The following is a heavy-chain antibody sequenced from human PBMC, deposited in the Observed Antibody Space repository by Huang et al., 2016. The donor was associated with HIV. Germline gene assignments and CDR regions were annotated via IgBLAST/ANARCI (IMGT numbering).Heavy chain of an antibody. Sequence: QVQLQQWGAGLLKPSETLSLTCAVYGGSFSGYYWSWIRQPPGKGLEWIGEINHSGSTNAHPALKSRLTISVDTSKTQFSLRLNSVTAADTAVYYCARGPDYYDSSGREAFDIWGQGTMVTVSS. CDR3: ARGPDYYDSSGREAFDI. CDR2: INHSGST. V-gene: IGHV4-34*01. CDR1: GGSFSGYY. J-gene: IGHJ3*02. D-gene: IGHD3-22*01.